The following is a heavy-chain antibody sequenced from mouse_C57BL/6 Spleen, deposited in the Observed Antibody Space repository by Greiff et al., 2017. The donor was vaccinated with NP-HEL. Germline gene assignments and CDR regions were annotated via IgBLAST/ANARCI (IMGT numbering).Heavy chain of an antibody. Sequence: QVQLKQPGTELVKPGASVKLSCKASGYTFTSYWMHWVKQRPGQGLEWIGNINPSNGGTNYNEKFKSKATLTVDKSSSTAYMQLSSLTSEDSAVYYCARLGYYYGSSYYFDYWGQGTTLTVSS. J-gene: IGHJ2*01. CDR1: GYTFTSYW. V-gene: IGHV1-53*01. CDR2: INPSNGGT. D-gene: IGHD1-1*01. CDR3: ARLGYYYGSSYYFDY.